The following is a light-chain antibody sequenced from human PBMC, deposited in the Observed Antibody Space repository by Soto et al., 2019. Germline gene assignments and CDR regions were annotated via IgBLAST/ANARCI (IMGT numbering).Light chain of an antibody. Sequence: EIVLTQSPATLSLSPGERATLSCRASQSVSSYLAGYQQKPGQAPRLLIYDASNSTTGIPARFSGGGSGTVFTLPISSLEPEDFAVYYCQQRSNWPPSTFGRGTRLEIK. J-gene: IGKJ5*01. CDR1: QSVSSY. CDR3: QQRSNWPPST. CDR2: DAS. V-gene: IGKV3-11*01.